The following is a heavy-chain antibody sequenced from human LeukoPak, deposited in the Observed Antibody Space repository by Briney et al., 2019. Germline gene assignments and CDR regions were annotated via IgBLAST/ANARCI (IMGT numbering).Heavy chain of an antibody. CDR1: GFTFTKHA. Sequence: PGGSLRLSCAASGFTFTKHAMHWVRQAPGKGLEWVAVISSGGSDKYYADSVKGRFTISRDNSKNTLFLQMNSLRAEDTAVYYCARSPDYYYYGMDVWGQGTTVTVSS. J-gene: IGHJ6*02. CDR3: ARSPDYYYYGMDV. CDR2: ISSGGSDK. V-gene: IGHV3-30-3*01.